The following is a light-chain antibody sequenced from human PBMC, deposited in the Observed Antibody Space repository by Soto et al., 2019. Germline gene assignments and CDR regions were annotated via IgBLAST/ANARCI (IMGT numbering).Light chain of an antibody. CDR3: QNYKSLSRRLGSA. J-gene: IGKJ1*01. CDR2: AAS. CDR1: QGINSY. Sequence: DVPLTQSPSSLSASVGDRISITCRASQGINSYVAWYQKNPGRSPTLLIYAASTLESGVPSRFSGSGSDTDLRLTISGQPLEDDDLYYCQNYKSLSRRLGSAFGQGTTVEIK. V-gene: IGKV1-27*01.